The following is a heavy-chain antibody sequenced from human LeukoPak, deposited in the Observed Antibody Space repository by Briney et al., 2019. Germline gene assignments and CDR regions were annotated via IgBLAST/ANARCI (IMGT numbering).Heavy chain of an antibody. V-gene: IGHV3-15*01. CDR3: AREGGRLGDAFDI. CDR2: IKSKTDGGTT. D-gene: IGHD3-16*01. Sequence: GGSLRLSCAASGFTFSNAWMSWVRQAPGKGLEWVGRIKSKTDGGTTDYAAPVKGRFTTSRDNAKNSLYLQMNSLRAEDTAVYYCAREGGRLGDAFDIWGQGTMVTVSS. J-gene: IGHJ3*02. CDR1: GFTFSNAW.